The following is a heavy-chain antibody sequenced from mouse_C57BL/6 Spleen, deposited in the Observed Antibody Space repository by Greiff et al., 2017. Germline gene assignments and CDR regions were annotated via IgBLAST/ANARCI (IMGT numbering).Heavy chain of an antibody. J-gene: IGHJ4*01. CDR1: GYTFTDYE. D-gene: IGHD1-1*01. CDR3: TRYGKGAMDY. V-gene: IGHV1-15*01. CDR2: IDPETGGT. Sequence: VQLQQSGAELVRPGASVTLSCKASGYTFTDYEMHWVKQTPVHGLEWIGAIDPETGGTAYNQKVKGKAILTADKSSSTAYMELRSLTSEDSAVYYCTRYGKGAMDYWGQGTSVTVSS.